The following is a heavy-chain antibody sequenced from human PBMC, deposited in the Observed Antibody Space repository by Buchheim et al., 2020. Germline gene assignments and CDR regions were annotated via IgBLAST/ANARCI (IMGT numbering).Heavy chain of an antibody. D-gene: IGHD3-22*01. CDR3: AKAHYFDSSSYYYGGGDY. V-gene: IGHV3-23*01. CDR2: VSGGGGST. Sequence: EVQLLESGGGLVQPGGSLRLSCAASGFIFNSYAMSWARQAPGKGLQWVSAVSGGGGSTYYADFVKGRFTISRDNSKNTLYLQMNKLRAEDTAVYFCAKAHYFDSSSYYYGGGDYWGQGTL. CDR1: GFIFNSYA. J-gene: IGHJ4*02.